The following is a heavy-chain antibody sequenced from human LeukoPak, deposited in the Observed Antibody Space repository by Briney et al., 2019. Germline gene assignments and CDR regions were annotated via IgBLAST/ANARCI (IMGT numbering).Heavy chain of an antibody. J-gene: IGHJ6*03. Sequence: GGSLRLSCAASGFIFSTYAMSWVRQAPGKGLEWGSTITGGGTYYADSVRGRFTISRDNSKNTLFLQMNSLRAEDTAVYSCAKDLSGRSYSYYYMDVWDRGTTVTVSS. CDR3: AKDLSGRSYSYYYMDV. CDR2: ITGGGT. D-gene: IGHD1-26*01. CDR1: GFIFSTYA. V-gene: IGHV3-23*01.